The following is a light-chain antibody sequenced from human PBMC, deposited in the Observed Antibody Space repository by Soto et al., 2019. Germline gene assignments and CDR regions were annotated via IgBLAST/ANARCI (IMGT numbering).Light chain of an antibody. V-gene: IGKV1-12*01. CDR1: KAVSTW. CDR2: AAS. J-gene: IGKJ4*01. Sequence: DIQMTQSPSSVSAFVGGTVTTACRASKAVSTWLAWYQQKPGGAPKLLIYAASTLQSGVPARFSGSGSGTDFTLTIRSLQPEDFATYYCQQGASFPRTFGGGTMVDI. CDR3: QQGASFPRT.